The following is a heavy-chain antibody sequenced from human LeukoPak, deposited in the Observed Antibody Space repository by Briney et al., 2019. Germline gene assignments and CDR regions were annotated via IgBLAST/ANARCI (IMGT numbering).Heavy chain of an antibody. Sequence: ASVKVSCKASGYTFTGYYMHWLRQAPGQGLEWMGWINPNSGGTNYAQKFQGRVTMTRDTSISTAYMELSRLRSDDTAVYYCARPSDPSSGYYPNWFDPWGQGTLVTVSS. CDR3: ARPSDPSSGYYPNWFDP. J-gene: IGHJ5*02. V-gene: IGHV1-2*02. CDR1: GYTFTGYY. CDR2: INPNSGGT. D-gene: IGHD3-22*01.